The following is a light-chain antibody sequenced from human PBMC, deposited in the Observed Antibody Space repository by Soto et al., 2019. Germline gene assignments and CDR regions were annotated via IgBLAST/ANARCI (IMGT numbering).Light chain of an antibody. V-gene: IGKV3-20*01. CDR1: QSVTSTY. J-gene: IGKJ3*01. CDR3: QQYHSLPTT. CDR2: GAS. Sequence: EIVLTQSPGTLSLSPGERATLSCRASQSVTSTYLAWYQQKPGQPPRLLIYGASNRATGIPDRFSGSRSGTDFTLTISRLEPDDFTVYYCQQYHSLPTTFGPGTKVDI.